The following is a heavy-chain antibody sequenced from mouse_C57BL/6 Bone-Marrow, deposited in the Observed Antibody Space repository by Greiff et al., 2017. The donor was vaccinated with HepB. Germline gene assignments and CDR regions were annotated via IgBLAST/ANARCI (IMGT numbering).Heavy chain of an antibody. CDR2: ISSGGDYI. Sequence: EVQVVESGEGLVKPGGSLKLSCAASGFTFSSYAMSWVRQTPEKRLEWVAYISSGGDYIYYADTVKGRFTISRDNARNTLYLQMSSLKSEDTAMYYCTRDGGYPYYAMDYWGQGTSVTVSS. V-gene: IGHV5-9-1*02. J-gene: IGHJ4*01. CDR1: GFTFSSYA. D-gene: IGHD2-2*01. CDR3: TRDGGYPYYAMDY.